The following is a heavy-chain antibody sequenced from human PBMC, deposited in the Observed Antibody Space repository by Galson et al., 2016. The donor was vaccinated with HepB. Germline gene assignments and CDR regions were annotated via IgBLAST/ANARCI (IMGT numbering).Heavy chain of an antibody. D-gene: IGHD5-12*01. CDR3: ARTVTDRATLDWYFDL. J-gene: IGHJ2*01. CDR2: IIPIFGTG. Sequence: SVKVSCKASGGTLSSYAISWVRQAPGQGLEWMGGIIPIFGTGHYAPNFQGRVTIIADESTSTAYLELSSLRSEDTAVYYCARTVTDRATLDWYFDLWGRGTLVTVSS. CDR1: GGTLSSYA. V-gene: IGHV1-69*13.